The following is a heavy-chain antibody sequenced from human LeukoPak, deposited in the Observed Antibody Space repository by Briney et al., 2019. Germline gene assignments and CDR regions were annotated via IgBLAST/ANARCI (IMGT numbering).Heavy chain of an antibody. D-gene: IGHD4-17*01. CDR2: ISAHNGNT. J-gene: IGHJ1*01. CDR3: ARSAGDYGDYALYFLH. Sequence: ASVKVSCKASGYTFSGYGIAWGRQAPGQGLEWMGWISAHNGNTYHTQNFQGRVTMTTDTSTSTAYMELRSLRSDDTAMYYCARSAGDYGDYALYFLHWARAPWSPSPQ. V-gene: IGHV1-18*01. CDR1: GYTFSGYG.